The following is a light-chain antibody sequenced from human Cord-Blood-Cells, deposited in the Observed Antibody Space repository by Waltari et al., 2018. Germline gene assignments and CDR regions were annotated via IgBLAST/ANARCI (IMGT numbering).Light chain of an antibody. V-gene: IGLV1-51*02. CDR1: STNLGNNY. Sequence: QSVLPQPPSVSAAPGQQVTISCSGSSTNLGNNYLSWHQQPPGTAPKLLSYENNKRPSGIPDRFSGSKSGTSATLGITGLQTGDEADYYCGTWDSSLSAGVFGGGTKLTVL. J-gene: IGLJ3*02. CDR3: GTWDSSLSAGV. CDR2: ENN.